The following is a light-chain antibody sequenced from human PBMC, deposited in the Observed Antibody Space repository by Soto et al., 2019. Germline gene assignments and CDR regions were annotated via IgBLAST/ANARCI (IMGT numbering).Light chain of an antibody. CDR2: VNS. V-gene: IGLV1-40*01. CDR1: SSNIGAGYD. J-gene: IGLJ2*01. Sequence: QSVLTQPPSVSGAPGQRVTISCTRSSSNIGAGYDVHWYQQFPGTAPKLLIYVNSNRPSGVPDRFSGSKSGTSASLAITGLQAEDEADSYCQSYDISLSVVVFGGGTKLTVL. CDR3: QSYDISLSVVV.